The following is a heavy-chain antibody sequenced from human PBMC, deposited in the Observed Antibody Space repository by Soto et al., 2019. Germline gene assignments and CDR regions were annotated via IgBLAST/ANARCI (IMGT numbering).Heavy chain of an antibody. CDR1: GFSLETSGMG. V-gene: IGHV2-5*02. CDR3: AHSLYHYDNIGHYTYWYFDL. Sequence: QITLKESGPTLVKPTQTLTLTCTFSGFSLETSGMGMSWIRQPPGKALEWLALIYWDDDKRYSPSLKNRLTITKDTSKNHVLLTLPNVDPVDTATYYCAHSLYHYDNIGHYTYWYFDLWVRATLVTLSS. CDR2: IYWDDDK. D-gene: IGHD3-22*01. J-gene: IGHJ2*01.